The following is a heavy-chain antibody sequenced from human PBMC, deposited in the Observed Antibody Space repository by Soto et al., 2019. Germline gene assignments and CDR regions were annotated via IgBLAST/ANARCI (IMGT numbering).Heavy chain of an antibody. CDR2: IIPIFGTA. Sequence: ASVKVSCKASGGTLSSYAISWVRQAPGQGLEWMGGIIPIFGTANYAQKFQGRVTITADESTSTAYMELSSLRSEDTAVYYCASRPLEGIPAAIGEYYYYGMDVWGQGTTVTVSS. CDR1: GGTLSSYA. CDR3: ASRPLEGIPAAIGEYYYYGMDV. D-gene: IGHD2-2*02. J-gene: IGHJ6*02. V-gene: IGHV1-69*13.